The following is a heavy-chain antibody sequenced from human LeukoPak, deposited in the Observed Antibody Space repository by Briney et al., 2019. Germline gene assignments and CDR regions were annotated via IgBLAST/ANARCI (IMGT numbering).Heavy chain of an antibody. Sequence: GGSLRLSCAASGFAFSSYEMNWVRQAPGKGLERVSYIGSSGSSLYYADSVKGRFTISRDNAKNSLYLQMNSLRAEDTAVYYCARDLGDYVGYDASDIWGQGTMVTVSS. J-gene: IGHJ3*02. CDR2: IGSSGSSL. CDR1: GFAFSSYE. CDR3: ARDLGDYVGYDASDI. V-gene: IGHV3-48*03. D-gene: IGHD4-17*01.